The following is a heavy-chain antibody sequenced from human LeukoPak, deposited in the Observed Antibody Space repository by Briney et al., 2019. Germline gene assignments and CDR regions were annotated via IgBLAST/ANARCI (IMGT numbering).Heavy chain of an antibody. CDR1: GYTFSSYG. Sequence: GSSVRLSCAASGYTFSSYGMHWVRRAPGKGLEGVAVIWYDGSIKYYAESVKGRFTLSRDNPKNTLYLQMNSLRADDTAVYYCARIGCSGGSCRGYYFYGMDVWGQGTTVTVS. D-gene: IGHD2-15*01. CDR3: ARIGCSGGSCRGYYFYGMDV. V-gene: IGHV3-33*01. CDR2: IWYDGSIK. J-gene: IGHJ6*02.